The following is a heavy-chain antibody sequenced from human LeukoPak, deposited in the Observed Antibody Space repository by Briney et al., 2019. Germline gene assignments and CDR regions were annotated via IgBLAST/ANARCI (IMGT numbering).Heavy chain of an antibody. D-gene: IGHD6-13*01. CDR1: GFTFDDYT. V-gene: IGHV3-43*01. Sequence: GSLRLSCAASGFTFDDYTMHWVRQAPGKGLEWVSLISWDGGSTYYADSVKGRFTISRDNSKNSLYLQMNSLRTEDTTLYYCAKDTAAGGGYMDVWGKGTTVTVSS. CDR3: AKDTAAGGGYMDV. CDR2: ISWDGGST. J-gene: IGHJ6*03.